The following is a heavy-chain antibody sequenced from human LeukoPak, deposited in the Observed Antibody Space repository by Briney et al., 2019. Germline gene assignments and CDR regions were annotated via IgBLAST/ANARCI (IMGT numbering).Heavy chain of an antibody. D-gene: IGHD1-1*01. CDR3: ARWGGTRQYYFDY. CDR1: GFIFSDYG. J-gene: IGHJ4*02. V-gene: IGHV3-33*01. CDR2: TRFGGSIK. Sequence: GGSLRLSCAVSGFIFSDYGFHWVRQAPGKGLEWVAVTRFGGSIKQYADSVKDRFTISRDDSKNTLYLQMNFLKSEDTAVYYCARWGGTRQYYFDYWGQGTLVTVSS.